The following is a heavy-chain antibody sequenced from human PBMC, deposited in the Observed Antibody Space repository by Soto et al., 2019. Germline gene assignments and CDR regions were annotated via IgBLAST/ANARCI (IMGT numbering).Heavy chain of an antibody. V-gene: IGHV4-30-4*01. CDR2: IYYSGST. J-gene: IGHJ4*02. CDR3: ARARIVGATTNFDY. CDR1: GGSISSGDYY. Sequence: PSETLSLTCTVSGGSISSGDYYWSWIRRPPGKGLEWIGYIYYSGSTYYNPSLKSRVTISVDTSKNQFSLKLSSVTAADTAVYYCARARIVGATTNFDYWGQGTLVTVSS. D-gene: IGHD1-26*01.